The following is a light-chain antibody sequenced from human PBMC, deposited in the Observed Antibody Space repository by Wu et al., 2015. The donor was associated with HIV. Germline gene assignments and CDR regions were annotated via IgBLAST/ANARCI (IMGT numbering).Light chain of an antibody. CDR2: KAS. CDR1: QSISNW. CDR3: QQYESYPG. J-gene: IGKJ1*01. V-gene: IGKV1-5*03. Sequence: DIQMTQSPSTLSASVGDRVIITCRASQSISNWLAWYQQKPGQAPKLLIYKASTLETGVPTRFSGSGSGTEFTLTITSLQPDDFATYYCQQYESYPGFGQGTKVDLK.